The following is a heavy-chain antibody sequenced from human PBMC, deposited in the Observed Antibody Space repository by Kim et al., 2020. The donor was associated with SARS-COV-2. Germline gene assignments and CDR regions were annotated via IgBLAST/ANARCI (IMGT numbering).Heavy chain of an antibody. J-gene: IGHJ4*02. CDR3: ARDQARIAVAGTEYYYFDY. D-gene: IGHD6-19*01. Sequence: GRFTISRDNAKNTLYLQMNSLRAEDTAVYYCARDQARIAVAGTEYYYFDYWGQGTLVTVSS. V-gene: IGHV3-74*01.